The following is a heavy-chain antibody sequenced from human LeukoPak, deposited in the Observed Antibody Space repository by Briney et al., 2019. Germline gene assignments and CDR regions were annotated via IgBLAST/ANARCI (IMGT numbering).Heavy chain of an antibody. Sequence: GGSLSLSCAASGFTFINYGMHWVRQAPGKGLEWVASISYDRSDEYNADSVKGRFTISRDNSKNTVYLQMNSLRAEDTAVYYCAKGRVASGSYFDYWGQGTLVTVSS. CDR2: ISYDRSDE. D-gene: IGHD1-26*01. J-gene: IGHJ4*02. CDR1: GFTFINYG. CDR3: AKGRVASGSYFDY. V-gene: IGHV3-30*18.